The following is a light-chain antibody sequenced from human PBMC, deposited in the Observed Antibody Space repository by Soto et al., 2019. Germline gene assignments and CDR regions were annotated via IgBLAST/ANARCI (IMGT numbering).Light chain of an antibody. CDR2: DAS. J-gene: IGKJ1*01. V-gene: IGKV1-5*01. CDR1: QSISSW. CDR3: QQYNSYPWT. Sequence: DIQRTQSPYTLYASVGDRVTITCRASQSISSWLAWYQQKPGKAPKLLIYDASSLESGVPSRFSGSGSGTEFTLTITSLQPDDFATYYCQQYNSYPWTFGQGTKVDIK.